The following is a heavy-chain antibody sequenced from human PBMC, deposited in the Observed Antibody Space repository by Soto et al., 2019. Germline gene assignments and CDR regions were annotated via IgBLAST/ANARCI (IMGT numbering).Heavy chain of an antibody. CDR2: IYYSGST. V-gene: IGHV4-31*03. D-gene: IGHD6-13*01. Sequence: SETLSLTCTVSGGSISSGGYYWSWIRQHPGKGLEWIGYIYYSGSTYYNPSLKSRVTISVDTSKNQFSLKLSSVTAADTAVYYCAREDSSSWYRFDPWGQGTLVTVSS. CDR1: GGSISSGGYY. J-gene: IGHJ5*02. CDR3: AREDSSSWYRFDP.